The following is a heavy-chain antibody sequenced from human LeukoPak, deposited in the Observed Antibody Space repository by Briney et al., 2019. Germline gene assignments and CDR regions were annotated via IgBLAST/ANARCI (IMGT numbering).Heavy chain of an antibody. V-gene: IGHV4-61*02. CDR2: IYTSGST. J-gene: IGHJ4*02. D-gene: IGHD6-13*01. CDR1: GGSIYSGTYY. CDR3: ARGYSSSWYVY. Sequence: TLSLTCSVSGGSIYSGTYYWSWIRQPAGKGLEWIGRIYTSGSTNYNPSLKSRVTMSVDTSKNQFSLKLSSVTAADTAVYYCARGYSSSWYVYWGQGTLVTVSS.